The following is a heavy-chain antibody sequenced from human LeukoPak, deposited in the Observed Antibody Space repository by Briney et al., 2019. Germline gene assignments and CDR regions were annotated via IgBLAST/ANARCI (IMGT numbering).Heavy chain of an antibody. V-gene: IGHV3-7*01. J-gene: IGHJ3*01. Sequence: GSLRLSCEASGFSFSSYWMSWVRQAPGKGLEWVANIKQDESEKYYVGSVRGRFTISRVNAKNSLYLQMNSLRADDTAVYYCARLSDSISCFGFDVWGHGTTVTVSS. CDR1: GFSFSSYW. CDR2: IKQDESEK. CDR3: ARLSDSISCFGFDV. D-gene: IGHD2-2*01.